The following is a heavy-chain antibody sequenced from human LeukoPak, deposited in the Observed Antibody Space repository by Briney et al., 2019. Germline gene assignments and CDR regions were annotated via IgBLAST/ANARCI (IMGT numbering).Heavy chain of an antibody. CDR1: GYTFTSYG. J-gene: IGHJ4*02. CDR2: ISAYNGNT. V-gene: IGHV1-18*01. D-gene: IGHD2-15*01. Sequence: ASVKVSCKASGYTFTSYGLSWVRQAPGQGREWMGWISAYNGNTNYAQKLQGRVTMTTDTSTSTAYMELRSLRSDDTAVYYCARDLGYCSGGSCSGWGQGTLVTVSS. CDR3: ARDLGYCSGGSCSG.